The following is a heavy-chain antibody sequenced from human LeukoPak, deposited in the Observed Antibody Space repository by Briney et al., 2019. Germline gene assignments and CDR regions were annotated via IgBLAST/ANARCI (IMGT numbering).Heavy chain of an antibody. V-gene: IGHV3-23*01. CDR3: AKDFDYYGSSGYYGAEYFQH. Sequence: GGSLRPSCAASGFTFSSEAMSWVRQPPGKGLEWVSAIIVSGGRTYYADSVKGRFTISRDNSKNPLYLQMNSLRAEDTAVYYCAKDFDYYGSSGYYGAEYFQHWGQGTLVTVSS. D-gene: IGHD3-22*01. CDR1: GFTFSSEA. CDR2: IIVSGGRT. J-gene: IGHJ1*01.